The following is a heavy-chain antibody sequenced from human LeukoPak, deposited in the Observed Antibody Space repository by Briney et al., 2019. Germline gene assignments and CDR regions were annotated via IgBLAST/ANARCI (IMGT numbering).Heavy chain of an antibody. CDR3: ARGLTGSRRYFDS. CDR2: IYYSGST. CDR1: GGSISSSSYY. V-gene: IGHV4-30-4*01. J-gene: IGHJ4*02. Sequence: PSETLSLTCTVSGGSISSSSYYWSWIRQPPGKGLEWIGYIYYSGSTYYNPSLKSRVTISVDTSKNQFSLKLSSVTAADTAVYYCARGLTGSRRYFDSWGQGTLVTVSS. D-gene: IGHD3-10*01.